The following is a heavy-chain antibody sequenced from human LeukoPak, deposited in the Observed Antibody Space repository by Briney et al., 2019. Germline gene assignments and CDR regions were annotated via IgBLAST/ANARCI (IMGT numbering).Heavy chain of an antibody. CDR3: AKGKFGELSMGAFDY. V-gene: IGHV3-9*01. Sequence: GGSLRLSCAASGFTFDDYAMHWVRQAPGKGLEWVSGISWNSGSIGYADSVKGRFTISRDNAKNSLYLQMNSLRAEDTALYYCAKGKFGELSMGAFDYWGQGTLVTVSS. D-gene: IGHD3-10*01. CDR2: ISWNSGSI. CDR1: GFTFDDYA. J-gene: IGHJ4*02.